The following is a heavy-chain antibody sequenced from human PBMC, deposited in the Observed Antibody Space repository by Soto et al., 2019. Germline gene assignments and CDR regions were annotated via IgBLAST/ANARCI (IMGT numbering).Heavy chain of an antibody. Sequence: SETLSLTCTVSGGSISGYYWSWIRQPPGNGLEWIGYIYDSGTTNYNSSLKSRVTISVDTSKNQFSLKLSSVTAADTAVYYCARRVVRGVIRWFDPWGQGTLVTVSS. CDR3: ARRVVRGVIRWFDP. CDR1: GGSISGYY. V-gene: IGHV4-59*01. CDR2: IYDSGTT. J-gene: IGHJ5*02. D-gene: IGHD3-10*01.